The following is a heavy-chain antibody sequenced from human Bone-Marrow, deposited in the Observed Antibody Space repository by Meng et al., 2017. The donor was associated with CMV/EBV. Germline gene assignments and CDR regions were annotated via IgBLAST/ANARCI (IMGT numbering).Heavy chain of an antibody. Sequence: ASVKVSCKASEYTFIDHHMHWVRQAPGQGLEWMGWINPYSGDTKYAHNFQGRVTMTRDTSISTAYMELSRLRSDDTAVYYCASDYCDTTTCYIWGQGTLVTVSS. CDR2: INPYSGDT. J-gene: IGHJ4*02. V-gene: IGHV1-2*02. CDR3: ASDYCDTTTCYI. D-gene: IGHD2-2*02. CDR1: EYTFIDHH.